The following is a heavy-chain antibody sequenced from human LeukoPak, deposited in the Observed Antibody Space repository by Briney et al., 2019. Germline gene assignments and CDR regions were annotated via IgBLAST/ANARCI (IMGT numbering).Heavy chain of an antibody. CDR2: ISSSSSTI. CDR1: GFTFSSYS. J-gene: IGHJ4*02. Sequence: GGSLRLSCAASGFTFSSYSMNWVRQAPGKGLEWISYISSSSSTIYYADSVKGRFTISRDNAKNSLYLQMNSLRAEDTAVYYCARIAVPYSSGRGLDYWGQGTLVTVSS. CDR3: ARIAVPYSSGRGLDY. V-gene: IGHV3-48*01. D-gene: IGHD6-19*01.